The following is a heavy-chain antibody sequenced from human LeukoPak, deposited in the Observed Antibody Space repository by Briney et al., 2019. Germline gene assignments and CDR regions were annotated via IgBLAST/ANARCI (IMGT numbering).Heavy chain of an antibody. V-gene: IGHV3-23*01. D-gene: IGHD6-13*01. J-gene: IGHJ4*02. CDR2: ISGSGGST. Sequence: GGSLRLSCAASGSTFSSYAMSWVRQAPGKGLEWVSAISGSGGSTYYADSVKGRFTISRDNSKNTLYLQMNSLRAEDTAVYYCAKAIVGSWYYFDYWGQGTLVTVSS. CDR1: GSTFSSYA. CDR3: AKAIVGSWYYFDY.